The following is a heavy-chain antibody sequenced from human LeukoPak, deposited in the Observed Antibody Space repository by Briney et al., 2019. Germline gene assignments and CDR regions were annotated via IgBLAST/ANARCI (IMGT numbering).Heavy chain of an antibody. CDR1: GYPISSGYY. CDR2: IYHSGST. D-gene: IGHD5-24*01. Sequence: PSETLSLTCTVSGYPISSGYYWGWIRQPPGKGLEWIGSIYHSGSTYYNPSLKSRVTISVDTSKNQFSLKLSSVTAADTAVYYCARVLQVIDGYGYWGQGTLVTVSS. CDR3: ARVLQVIDGYGY. V-gene: IGHV4-38-2*02. J-gene: IGHJ4*02.